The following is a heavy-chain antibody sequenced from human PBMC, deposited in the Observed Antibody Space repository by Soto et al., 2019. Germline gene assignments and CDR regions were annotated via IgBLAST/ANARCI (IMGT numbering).Heavy chain of an antibody. D-gene: IGHD4-17*01. CDR1: GGSISSGDYY. V-gene: IGHV4-30-4*01. CDR2: IYYSGST. J-gene: IGHJ5*02. CDR3: ARAKGLLTVTTAWFDP. Sequence: QVQLQAPGPGLVKPSQTLSLTCTVSGGSISSGDYYWSWIRQPPGKGLEWIGYIYYSGSTYYKPSLKSRVTISGATSKNQFALKLSSVTAADTAVYYCARAKGLLTVTTAWFDPWGQGTLVTVSS.